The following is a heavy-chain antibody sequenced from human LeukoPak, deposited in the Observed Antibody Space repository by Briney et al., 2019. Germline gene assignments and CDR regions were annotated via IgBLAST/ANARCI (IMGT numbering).Heavy chain of an antibody. CDR1: GFTFSSYW. V-gene: IGHV3-7*01. CDR2: IKQDERVK. CDR3: TRFPRNSAYVDY. J-gene: IGHJ4*02. D-gene: IGHD1-26*01. Sequence: GGSLRLSCAASGFTFSSYWMSWVRQAPGKGLEWVANIKQDERVKNYVDSVKGRFTISRDNAKNSLYLQMTSLRAEDTAVYYCTRFPRNSAYVDYWGQGTLVTVSS.